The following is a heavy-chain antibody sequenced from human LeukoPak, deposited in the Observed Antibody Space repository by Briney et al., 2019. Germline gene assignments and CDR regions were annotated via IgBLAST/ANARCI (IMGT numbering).Heavy chain of an antibody. V-gene: IGHV3-48*03. D-gene: IGHD3-10*02. CDR2: TSSSGRTI. J-gene: IGHJ6*04. CDR3: AELGITMIGGV. CDR1: GFTFSSYE. Sequence: WGSLRLSCASSGFTFSSYEMNWVRQAPGKGLEWVSYTSSSGRTIYYADSVKGRFTISRDNAKNSLYLQMNSLRAEDTAVYYCAELGITMIGGVWGKGTTVTISS.